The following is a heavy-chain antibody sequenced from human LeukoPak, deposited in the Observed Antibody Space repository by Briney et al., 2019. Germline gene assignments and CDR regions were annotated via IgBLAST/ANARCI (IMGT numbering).Heavy chain of an antibody. CDR3: ARARIVVGAFDI. CDR2: INPNSGGT. Sequence: ASVKVSCKASGYTSTSYGISWVRQAPGQGLEWMGWINPNSGGTNYAQKFQGRVTMTKDTSISTAYMELSRLRSDDTAVYYCARARIVVGAFDIWGQGTMVTVSS. D-gene: IGHD3-22*01. V-gene: IGHV1-2*02. CDR1: GYTSTSYG. J-gene: IGHJ3*02.